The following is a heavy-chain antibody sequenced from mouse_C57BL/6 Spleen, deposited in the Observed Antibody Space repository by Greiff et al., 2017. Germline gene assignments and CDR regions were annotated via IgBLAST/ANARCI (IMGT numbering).Heavy chain of an antibody. Sequence: QVQLQQPGAELVKPGASVKLSCKASGYTFTSYWMQWVKQRPGQGLEWIGEIDPSDSYTNYNQKFKGKATLTVDTSSSTAYLQLSSLTSEDSAVYYCARARKLSQFAYWGQGTLVTVSA. J-gene: IGHJ3*01. D-gene: IGHD3-2*02. CDR2: IDPSDSYT. CDR1: GYTFTSYW. V-gene: IGHV1-50*01. CDR3: ARARKLSQFAY.